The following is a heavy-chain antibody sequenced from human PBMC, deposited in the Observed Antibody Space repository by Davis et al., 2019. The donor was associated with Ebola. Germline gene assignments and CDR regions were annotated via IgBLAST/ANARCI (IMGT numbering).Heavy chain of an antibody. CDR1: GFTFSNYW. J-gene: IGHJ5*02. CDR3: AKDSGWQMSP. D-gene: IGHD6-19*01. Sequence: PGGSLRLPCAASGFTFSNYWMSWVRQAPGKGPEWVGKIKYDGGDKYYLDSVKGRFTISRDNAENSLFLQMNSLRVEDTAVYYCAKDSGWQMSPWGQGTLVTVSS. CDR2: IKYDGGDK. V-gene: IGHV3-7*01.